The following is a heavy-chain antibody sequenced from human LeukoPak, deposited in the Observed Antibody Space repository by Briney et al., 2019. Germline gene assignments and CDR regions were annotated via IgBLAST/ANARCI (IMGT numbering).Heavy chain of an antibody. J-gene: IGHJ5*02. CDR3: ARDYVRVPAATNWLDP. D-gene: IGHD2-2*01. V-gene: IGHV3-33*01. Sequence: GRSLRLSCAASGFTFSSYGMHWVRQAPGKGLEWVAVIWYDGSNKYYADSVKGRFTISRDNSKNTLYLQMNSLRAEDTAVYYCARDYVRVPAATNWLDPWGQGTLVTVSS. CDR2: IWYDGSNK. CDR1: GFTFSSYG.